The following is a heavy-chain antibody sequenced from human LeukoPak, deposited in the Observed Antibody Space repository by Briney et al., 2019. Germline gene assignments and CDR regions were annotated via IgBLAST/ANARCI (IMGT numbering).Heavy chain of an antibody. CDR1: GFTFSDYY. V-gene: IGHV3-69-1*01. D-gene: IGHD3-10*01. CDR2: ISSSSTI. CDR3: ARKIWFGEYYFDY. J-gene: IGHJ4*02. Sequence: GGSLRHSCAASGFTFSDYYMNWVRQAPGKGLEWVSSISSSSTIYYADSVKGRFTISRDNAKNSLYLQMNSLRAEDTAVYYCARKIWFGEYYFDYWGQGTLVTVSS.